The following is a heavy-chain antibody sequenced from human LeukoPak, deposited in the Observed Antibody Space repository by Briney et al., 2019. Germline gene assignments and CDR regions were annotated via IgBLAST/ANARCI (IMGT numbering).Heavy chain of an antibody. J-gene: IGHJ3*02. CDR2: ISSTVSTI. CDR1: RFTLSDYY. Sequence: KAGRTLRLSRAASRFTLSDYYMSWLRQAPGKGLEWASYISSTVSTIYDADSVKGRFTIARDNAKRSLYLEMAGLRVEDTAVFYCARDPYKNKDYTNYGAFDIWGQGTMVTVSS. CDR3: ARDPYKNKDYTNYGAFDI. V-gene: IGHV3-11*04. D-gene: IGHD4-11*01.